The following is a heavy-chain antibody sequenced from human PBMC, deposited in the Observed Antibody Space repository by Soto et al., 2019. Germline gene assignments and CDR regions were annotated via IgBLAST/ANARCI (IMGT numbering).Heavy chain of an antibody. CDR2: ISLYSDGT. J-gene: IGHJ5*02. CDR3: ARVVPGAEAWFGP. V-gene: IGHV1-18*01. Sequence: QVQLVQSGGEVKRPGASVKVSCKTSGYTFSNYGITWVRQAPGQPLEWLGWISLYSDGTNYAQKFQGRASRTTDTSTTTAYMELRSLRSDDTAVYYCARVVPGAEAWFGPWGQGTLVTVSS. CDR1: GYTFSNYG. D-gene: IGHD2-2*01.